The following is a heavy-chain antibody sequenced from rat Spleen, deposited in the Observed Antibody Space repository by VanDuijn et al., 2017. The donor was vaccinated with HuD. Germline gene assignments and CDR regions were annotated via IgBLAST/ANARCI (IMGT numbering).Heavy chain of an antibody. Sequence: EVQLVESDGGLVRPGGSLKLSCAASGFIFSDYYMAWVRQAPTKGLEWVATISYDGNTTYYRDSVKGRFTISRDNAKSTLYLQMDSLRSEDTATYYCTTGLQWGQGVMVTVSS. V-gene: IGHV5-20*01. CDR2: ISYDGNTT. CDR1: GFIFSDYY. D-gene: IGHD1-1*01. J-gene: IGHJ2*01. CDR3: TTGLQ.